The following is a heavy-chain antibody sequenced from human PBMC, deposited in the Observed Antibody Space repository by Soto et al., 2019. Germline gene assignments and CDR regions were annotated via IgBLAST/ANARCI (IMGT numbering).Heavy chain of an antibody. CDR2: IIPIFGTA. V-gene: IGHV1-69*13. J-gene: IGHJ5*02. CDR3: ARDYYDGSGYYYRWFDP. CDR1: GGTFSSYA. Sequence: SVKVSCKASGGTFSSYAISWVRQAPGQGLEWMGGIIPIFGTANYAQKFQGRVTITADESTSTAYMELSSLRSEDTAVYYCARDYYDGSGYYYRWFDPWGQGTLVTVSS. D-gene: IGHD3-22*01.